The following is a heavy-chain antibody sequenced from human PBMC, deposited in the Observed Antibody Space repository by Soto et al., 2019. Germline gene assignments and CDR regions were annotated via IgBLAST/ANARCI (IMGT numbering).Heavy chain of an antibody. V-gene: IGHV1-18*04. Sequence: ASVKVSCKTSGYTFTDYGISWVRQAPGQGPEWMGWISPYNGNKKYAERVQDRVTMTTDTSTNTAFMELRSLRSDDTAVYYCARQDHCTTSTCYTAPQDYWGQGTLVTVSS. D-gene: IGHD2-8*01. J-gene: IGHJ4*02. CDR3: ARQDHCTTSTCYTAPQDY. CDR2: ISPYNGNK. CDR1: GYTFTDYG.